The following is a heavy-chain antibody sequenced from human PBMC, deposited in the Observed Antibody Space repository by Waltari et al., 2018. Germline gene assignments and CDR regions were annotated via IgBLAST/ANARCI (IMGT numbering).Heavy chain of an antibody. CDR1: GSTFSSDA. V-gene: IGHV3-23*01. J-gene: IGHJ3*01. CDR3: AKVLNNWPDVFDV. CDR2: MSGSGDRT. Sequence: EVQVLASGGGLIQPGGSLRLSCPASGSTFSSDAMTWVRQAPGEGLEWVSAMSGSGDRTYYADSVRGRFTISGDSSRNTVWLQMSSLRVEDTAVYFCAKVLNNWPDVFDVWGQGTMVTVSS.